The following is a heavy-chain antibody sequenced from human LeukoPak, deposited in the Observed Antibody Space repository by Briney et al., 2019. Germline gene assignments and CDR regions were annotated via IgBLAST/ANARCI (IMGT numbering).Heavy chain of an antibody. J-gene: IGHJ4*02. D-gene: IGHD1-26*01. CDR1: GYTLTELS. CDR3: ARDKRVGATTFDY. V-gene: IGHV1-2*02. CDR2: INPNSGGT. Sequence: GASVKVSCKVSGYTLTELSMHWVRQAPGQGLEWMGWINPNSGGTNYAQKFQGRVTMTRDTSISTAYMELSRLRSDDTAVYYCARDKRVGATTFDYWGQGTLVTVSS.